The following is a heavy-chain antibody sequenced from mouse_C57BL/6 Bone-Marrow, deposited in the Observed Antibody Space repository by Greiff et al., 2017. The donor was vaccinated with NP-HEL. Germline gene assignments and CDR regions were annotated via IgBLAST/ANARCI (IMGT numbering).Heavy chain of an antibody. J-gene: IGHJ4*01. CDR2: ISSGGDYI. Sequence: EVKLVESGEGLVKPGGSLKLSCAASGFTFSSYAMSWVRQTPEKRLEWVAYISSGGDYIYYADTVKGRFTISRDNARNTLYLQMSSLKSEDTAMYYCTRDRYYDYYAMDYWGQGTSVTVSS. CDR1: GFTFSSYA. CDR3: TRDRYYDYYAMDY. D-gene: IGHD2-12*01. V-gene: IGHV5-9-1*02.